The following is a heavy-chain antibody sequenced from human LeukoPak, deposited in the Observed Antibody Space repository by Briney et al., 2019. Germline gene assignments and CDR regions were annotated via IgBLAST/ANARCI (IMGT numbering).Heavy chain of an antibody. CDR2: IKQDGSEK. D-gene: IGHD1-26*01. CDR1: GFTFSNYW. J-gene: IGHJ6*03. Sequence: GGSLRLSCAASGFTFSNYWMSWVRQAPGKGLEWVANIKQDGSEKYYVDSVKGRFTISRDNSKNTLYLQMNSLRAEDTAVYYCAKEKEVGTNIYYMDVWGKGTTVTVSS. V-gene: IGHV3-7*03. CDR3: AKEKEVGTNIYYMDV.